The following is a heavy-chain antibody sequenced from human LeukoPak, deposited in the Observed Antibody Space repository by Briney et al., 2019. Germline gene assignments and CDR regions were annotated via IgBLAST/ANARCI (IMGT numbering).Heavy chain of an antibody. Sequence: PGGSLRLSCAASGFTFDDYAMHWVRQAPGKGLEWVSGISWNSGSIGYADSVKGRFTISRDNAKNSLYLQMNSLRAEDTALYYCAKDMYWMATISFSFDYWGQGTLVTVSS. V-gene: IGHV3-9*01. CDR1: GFTFDDYA. J-gene: IGHJ4*02. CDR2: ISWNSGSI. D-gene: IGHD5-24*01. CDR3: AKDMYWMATISFSFDY.